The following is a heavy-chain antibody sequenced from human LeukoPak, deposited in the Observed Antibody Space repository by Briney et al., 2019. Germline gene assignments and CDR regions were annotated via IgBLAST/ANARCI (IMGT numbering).Heavy chain of an antibody. D-gene: IGHD3-22*01. CDR2: IYPGDSDT. J-gene: IGHJ6*03. CDR3: ARHARYYYDSSGYRYYYYYYMDV. V-gene: IGHV5-51*01. Sequence: GESLKISCKGSGYSFTSYWIGRVRQMPGKGLEWMGIIYPGDSDTRYSPSFQGQVTISADKSISTAYLQWSSLKASDTAMYYCARHARYYYDSSGYRYYYYYYMDVWGKGTTVTVSS. CDR1: GYSFTSYW.